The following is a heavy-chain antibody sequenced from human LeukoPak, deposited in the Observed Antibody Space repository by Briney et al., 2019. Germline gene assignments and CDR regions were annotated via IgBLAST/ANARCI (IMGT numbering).Heavy chain of an antibody. V-gene: IGHV3-15*01. CDR2: IKSKTEGGTT. J-gene: IGHJ4*02. CDR1: GFTFSNAW. CDR3: TTLGRPDY. Sequence: GGSLRLSCAASGFTFSNAWMSWVRQAPGKGLEWVGRIKSKTEGGTTDYAAPVKGRFTISRDDSKNTLYLQMNSLKTEDTAVYYCTTLGRPDYWGQGTLVTVSS. D-gene: IGHD1-26*01.